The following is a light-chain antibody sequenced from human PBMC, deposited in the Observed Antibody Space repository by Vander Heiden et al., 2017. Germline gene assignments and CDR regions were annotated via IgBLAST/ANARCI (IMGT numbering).Light chain of an antibody. V-gene: IGLV2-14*01. CDR3: SSYTSSSTL. CDR2: DVS. CDR1: SSDVGGYNY. Sequence: QSALTHPASASGSPGQSITFPCTGPSSDVGGYNYVSWDQQHPGKAPKLMIYDVSKRPSGVSNRISGSKSGNTASLTISGLQAEDEADYYCSSYTSSSTLFGGGTKLTVL. J-gene: IGLJ2*01.